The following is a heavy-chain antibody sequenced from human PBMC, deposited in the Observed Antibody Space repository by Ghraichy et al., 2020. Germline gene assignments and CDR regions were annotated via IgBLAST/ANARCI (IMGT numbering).Heavy chain of an antibody. CDR2: INHDGGET. Sequence: GGSLRLSCAASGFTFSSYWMAWIRQAPGKGLEWLPNINHDGGETYYVDSVKGRFTISRDNAKKSLYLQMNSLRVEDTAVYYCARNDREYGDYGNDYWGQGTLVTVSS. V-gene: IGHV3-7*01. CDR1: GFTFSSYW. D-gene: IGHD4-17*01. J-gene: IGHJ4*02. CDR3: ARNDREYGDYGNDY.